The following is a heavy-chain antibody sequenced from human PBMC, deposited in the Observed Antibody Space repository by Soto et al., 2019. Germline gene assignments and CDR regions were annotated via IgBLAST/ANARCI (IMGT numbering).Heavy chain of an antibody. D-gene: IGHD1-7*01. CDR3: AREELPPAKCTVF. Sequence: ASVKVSCKASGYIFSNYGITWVRQAPGQGLEWMGWISGYNGNTNYAQKLQGRVTMTTDTSSSTAYMELRSLRSDDTAVYYCAREELPPAKCTVFWGTGTLGTV. V-gene: IGHV1-18*01. CDR2: ISGYNGNT. CDR1: GYIFSNYG. J-gene: IGHJ6*03.